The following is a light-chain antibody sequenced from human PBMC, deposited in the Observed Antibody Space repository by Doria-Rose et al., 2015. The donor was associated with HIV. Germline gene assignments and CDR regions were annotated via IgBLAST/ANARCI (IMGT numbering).Light chain of an antibody. CDR3: QQFDSFPRT. CDR2: GAS. J-gene: IGKJ1*01. Sequence: DIQLTQSPSFLSASVGVRVTITCRASQGISRYLAWYQQKPGKAPTLLIFGASTLQSGVPSRFSGSGSGTEFTLTISSPQPEDFATYYCQQFDSFPRTFGQGTKVELK. V-gene: IGKV1-9*01. CDR1: QGISRY.